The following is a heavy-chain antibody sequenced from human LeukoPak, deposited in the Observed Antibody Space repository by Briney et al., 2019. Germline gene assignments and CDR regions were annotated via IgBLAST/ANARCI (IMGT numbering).Heavy chain of an antibody. V-gene: IGHV4-39*01. CDR1: GGSISSSSYY. CDR2: IYYSGST. D-gene: IGHD3-16*01. CDR3: ARHLGLFDY. J-gene: IGHJ4*02. Sequence: SETLSLTRTVSGGSISSSSYYWGWIRQPPGKGLEWIGSIYYSGSTYYNPSLKSRVTISVDTSKNQFSLKLSSVTAADTAVYYCARHLGLFDYWGQGTLVTVSS.